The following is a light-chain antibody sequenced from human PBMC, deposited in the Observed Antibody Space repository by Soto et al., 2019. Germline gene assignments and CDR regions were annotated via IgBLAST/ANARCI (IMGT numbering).Light chain of an antibody. CDR2: DAS. Sequence: AIQLTQSPSSLSASVGDRVTITCRASQGISSALAWYQQKPGKPPELLIYDASSLEGGVPSRFGGSGSGADFTLTISSLQPEDSATFYCQQFKSYPGTFGQGTKLEIK. CDR1: QGISSA. J-gene: IGKJ2*01. V-gene: IGKV1-13*02. CDR3: QQFKSYPGT.